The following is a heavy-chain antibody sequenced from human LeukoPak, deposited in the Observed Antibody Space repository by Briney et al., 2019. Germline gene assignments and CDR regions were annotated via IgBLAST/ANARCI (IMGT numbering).Heavy chain of an antibody. D-gene: IGHD6-13*01. V-gene: IGHV3-23*01. CDR1: GFTFSSYA. J-gene: IGHJ6*02. CDR3: ASRGGYSSSWYSTFYYGMDV. Sequence: GGSLRLSCAASGFTFSSYAMSWVRQAPGKGLEWVSAISGSGGSTYYADSVKGRFTISRDNSKNTLYLQMNSLRAEDTAVYYCASRGGYSSSWYSTFYYGMDVWGQGTTATVSS. CDR2: ISGSGGST.